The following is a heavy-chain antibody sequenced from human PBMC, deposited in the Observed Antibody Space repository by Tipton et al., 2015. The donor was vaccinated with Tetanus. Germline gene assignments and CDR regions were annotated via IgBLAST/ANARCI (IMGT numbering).Heavy chain of an antibody. Sequence: TLSLTCAVYGGSSSGFYWSWIRQTPGKGLEWIGEINHRGGTSYNPSLKSRATISVDTSKNQFSLNLTSVTAADTAVYYCARATSTGPAYNWFDPWGQGTLVTVSS. V-gene: IGHV4-34*01. CDR1: GGSSSGFY. J-gene: IGHJ5*02. CDR2: INHRGGT. D-gene: IGHD2-8*02. CDR3: ARATSTGPAYNWFDP.